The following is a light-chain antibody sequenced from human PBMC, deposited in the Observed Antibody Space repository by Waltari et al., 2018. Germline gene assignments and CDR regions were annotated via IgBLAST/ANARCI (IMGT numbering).Light chain of an antibody. CDR1: QSISSW. Sequence: DIQMTQSPSTLSASVGDSVTITCRASQSISSWLAWYQQKPGKAPKILIDKASSLESGVPSRFSGSGSGTEFTLTISSLQPDDFATYYCQQYNTYSGTFGQGTKVEIK. CDR3: QQYNTYSGT. V-gene: IGKV1-5*03. J-gene: IGKJ1*01. CDR2: KAS.